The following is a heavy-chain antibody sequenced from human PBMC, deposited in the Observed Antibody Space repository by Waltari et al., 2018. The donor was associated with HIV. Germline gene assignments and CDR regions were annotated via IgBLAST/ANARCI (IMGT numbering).Heavy chain of an antibody. J-gene: IGHJ4*02. CDR3: TRDPTPILLAVAAGRFDS. CDR2: IRSKSYGGTT. CDR1: GFTFGDFT. D-gene: IGHD6-19*01. V-gene: IGHV3-49*04. Sequence: EVQLVESGGGLAQPGRSLRLSCSTSGFTFGDFTMSWVRQAPGKGLAWVSFIRSKSYGGTTEYAASVKGRFTISRDDSKSIVSLQMNNLKTDDTAVYFCTRDPTPILLAVAAGRFDSWGQGTLVTVSS.